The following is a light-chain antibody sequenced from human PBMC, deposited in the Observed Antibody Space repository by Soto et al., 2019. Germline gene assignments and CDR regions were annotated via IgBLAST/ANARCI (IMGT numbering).Light chain of an antibody. Sequence: QPVLTQSPSASASLGASVKLTCTLSSRHSSYAIAWHQQQPEKGPRYLMKLNSDGRHTKGGGIPDRFSGSSSGTERYLTISSLQSEDEADYYCQTWGTGILVFGGGTKLTVL. J-gene: IGLJ2*01. CDR3: QTWGTGILV. CDR2: LNSDGRH. V-gene: IGLV4-69*01. CDR1: SRHSSYA.